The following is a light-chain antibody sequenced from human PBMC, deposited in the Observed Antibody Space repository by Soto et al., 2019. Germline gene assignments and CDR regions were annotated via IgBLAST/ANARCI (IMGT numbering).Light chain of an antibody. CDR2: EVN. CDR3: SSYTSSSTWV. V-gene: IGLV2-14*01. CDR1: SSDVGGNKY. J-gene: IGLJ3*02. Sequence: QSALTQPASVSGSPGQSITISCSGTSSDVGGNKYVSWFQQHPGKAPKLMIYEVNNRPSGVSNRFSGSKSGNTASLTISGLQAEDEADYYCSSYTSSSTWVFGGGTKLTVL.